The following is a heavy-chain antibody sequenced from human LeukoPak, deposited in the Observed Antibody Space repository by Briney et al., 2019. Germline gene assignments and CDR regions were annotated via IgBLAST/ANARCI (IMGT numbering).Heavy chain of an antibody. CDR2: IEQDGSEK. V-gene: IGHV3-7*01. Sequence: GGSLRLSCAASGFTFSSYCMSWVRQSPGKGLEWVANIEQDGSEKYYVDSVKGRFTISRDNAKNSLYLQMNSLRAEDTAVYYCARDLEGHICYFDYWGQGTLVTVSS. J-gene: IGHJ4*02. D-gene: IGHD2-21*01. CDR3: ARDLEGHICYFDY. CDR1: GFTFSSYC.